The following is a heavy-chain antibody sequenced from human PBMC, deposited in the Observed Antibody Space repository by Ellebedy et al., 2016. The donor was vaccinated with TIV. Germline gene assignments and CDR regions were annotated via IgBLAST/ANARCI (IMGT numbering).Heavy chain of an antibody. J-gene: IGHJ3*02. Sequence: GESLKISCAASGFTFSNHVLHWVRQAPGKGLEGVALVWFDGSLQYYADSVRGRFSISRDNSKNTLFLKMNSLRAEDTAVYYCVREAGAFDIWGQGTMVTVSS. V-gene: IGHV3-33*01. CDR1: GFTFSNHV. CDR3: VREAGAFDI. CDR2: VWFDGSLQ. D-gene: IGHD3-10*01.